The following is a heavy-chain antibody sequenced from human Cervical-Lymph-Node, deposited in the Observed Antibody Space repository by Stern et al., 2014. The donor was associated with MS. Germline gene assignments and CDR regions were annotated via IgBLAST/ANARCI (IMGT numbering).Heavy chain of an antibody. D-gene: IGHD3-16*02. CDR3: ARATSDYIWGTYRFLDS. CDR2: IIPMFGIA. Sequence: VQLEESGAEVKTPGSSVKVSCKSSGGTISNYIIGWVRQAPGQGLEWMGGIIPMFGIANYAEKFQDRVTITADESTSTAYMDLSSLRSEDTAVYYCARATSDYIWGTYRFLDSWGQGTLVIVSS. J-gene: IGHJ4*02. CDR1: GGTISNYI. V-gene: IGHV1-69*01.